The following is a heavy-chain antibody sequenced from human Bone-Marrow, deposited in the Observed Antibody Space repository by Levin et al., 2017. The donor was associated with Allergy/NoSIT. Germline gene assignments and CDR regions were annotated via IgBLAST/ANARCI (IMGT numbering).Heavy chain of an antibody. CDR1: GASMNRPY. Sequence: SQTLSLTCTVSGASMNRPYWSWIRQPPGKGLEWIGYIYYNGNTNYNPSLKSRVTISVDTSKNQFSLNLNSVTAADTALYYCARDKSGTYFSFEDWGQGTLVTVSS. CDR3: ARDKSGTYFSFED. D-gene: IGHD1-26*01. CDR2: IYYNGNT. V-gene: IGHV4-59*11. J-gene: IGHJ4*02.